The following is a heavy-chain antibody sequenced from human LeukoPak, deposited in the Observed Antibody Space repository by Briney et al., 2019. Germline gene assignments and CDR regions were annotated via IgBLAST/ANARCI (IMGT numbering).Heavy chain of an antibody. J-gene: IGHJ4*02. CDR3: ARDVGSGSYAHYFDY. CDR1: GFTSSSYW. D-gene: IGHD3-10*01. Sequence: PGGSLRLSCAASGFTSSSYWMSWVRQAPGKGLEWVANIKQDGSEKYYVDSVKGRFTISRDNAKNSLYLQMNSLRAEDTAVYYCARDVGSGSYAHYFDYWGQGTLVTVSS. V-gene: IGHV3-7*01. CDR2: IKQDGSEK.